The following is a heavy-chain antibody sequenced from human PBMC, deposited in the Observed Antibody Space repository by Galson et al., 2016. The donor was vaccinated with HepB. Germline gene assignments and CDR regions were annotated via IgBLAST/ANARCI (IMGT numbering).Heavy chain of an antibody. V-gene: IGHV1-18*04. CDR3: ARVSAHYDFWSAYEGDFDS. CDR2: ISAYNGDT. Sequence: SVKVSCKASGYTFTTYGIIWVRQAPGQGPEWMGWISAYNGDTKYAQKFQGRVTMTTDTSTTTAYMELRSLRSDDTAVYYCARVSAHYDFWSAYEGDFDSWGQGTLVTVSS. J-gene: IGHJ4*02. CDR1: GYTFTTYG. D-gene: IGHD3-3*01.